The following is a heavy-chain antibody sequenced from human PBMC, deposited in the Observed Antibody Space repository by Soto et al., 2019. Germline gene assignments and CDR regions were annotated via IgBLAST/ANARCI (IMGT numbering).Heavy chain of an antibody. V-gene: IGHV3-30-3*01. J-gene: IGHJ4*02. D-gene: IGHD3-22*01. CDR2: ISYDGSNK. CDR1: GFTFSSYA. CDR3: ARDHYYDSSGYFDFDY. Sequence: GGSLRLSCAASGFTFSSYAMHWVRQAPGKGLEWVAVISYDGSNKYYADSVKGRFTVSRDNSKNTLYLQMNSLRAEDTAVYYCARDHYYDSSGYFDFDYWGQGTLVTVSS.